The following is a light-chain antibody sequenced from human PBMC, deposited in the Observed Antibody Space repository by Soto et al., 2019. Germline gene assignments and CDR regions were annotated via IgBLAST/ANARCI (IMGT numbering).Light chain of an antibody. CDR1: SSDVGANNY. CDR2: EVT. J-gene: IGLJ2*01. V-gene: IGLV2-8*01. Sequence: QSALTQPPSASGSPGQSVTISCSGTSSDVGANNYVSWYQQHPGKAPKLMMYEVTKRPSGVPDRLSGSKSGNTASLTVSGLQADDEADYYCSTFGGSKVFGGGTKLTVL. CDR3: STFGGSKV.